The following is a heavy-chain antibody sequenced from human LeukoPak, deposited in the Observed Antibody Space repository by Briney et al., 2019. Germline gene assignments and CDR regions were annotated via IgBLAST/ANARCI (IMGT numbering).Heavy chain of an antibody. CDR1: GGSIRNYY. CDR3: AGAAYYYDSSGAFDP. Sequence: SETLSLTCTVSGGSIRNYYWSWIRQPAGKGLEWIGRIYTSGSTNYNPSLKSRVTMSLDTSKNKFSLKLSSVTAADTAVYYCAGAAYYYDSSGAFDPWGQGTLVTVSS. J-gene: IGHJ5*02. CDR2: IYTSGST. V-gene: IGHV4-4*07. D-gene: IGHD3-22*01.